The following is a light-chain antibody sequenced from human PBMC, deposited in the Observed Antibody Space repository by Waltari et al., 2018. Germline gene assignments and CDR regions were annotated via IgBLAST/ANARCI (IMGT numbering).Light chain of an antibody. CDR1: SRDVGGFDL. Sequence: QSALTQPASVSGSPGQSITISCTGTSRDVGGFDLVPWYQQHPGNAPIFMIYDVTKRPSGVSNRFSGSKSGNTASLTISGLQAEDEADYYCSSYTSSRLNVFGSGTKVTVL. V-gene: IGLV2-14*03. CDR2: DVT. J-gene: IGLJ6*01. CDR3: SSYTSSRLNV.